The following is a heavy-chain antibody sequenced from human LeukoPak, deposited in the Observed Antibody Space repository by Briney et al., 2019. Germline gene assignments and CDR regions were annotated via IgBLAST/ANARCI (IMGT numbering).Heavy chain of an antibody. CDR3: VADHPNYDY. CDR2: IVVASGHT. D-gene: IGHD5-24*01. CDR1: GFTFSTSA. J-gene: IGHJ4*02. Sequence: SVKVSCKSSGFTFSTSAIQWVRQARGQRLEWIGWIVVASGHTNYAQKLQGRLTITRDMSTNTDYMELSSLRSEDTAVYYCVADHPNYDYWGQGTLITVSP. V-gene: IGHV1-58*02.